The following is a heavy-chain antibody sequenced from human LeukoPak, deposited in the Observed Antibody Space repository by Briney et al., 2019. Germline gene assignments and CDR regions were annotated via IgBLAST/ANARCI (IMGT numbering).Heavy chain of an antibody. Sequence: QSGGSLRLPCAASGFTFSSYWMHWVRQAPGKGLVWVSRINSDGSSTSYADSVKGRFTISRDNAKNTLYLQMNSLRAEDTAVYYCARDRYYYDSSGYYADWGQGTLVTVSS. V-gene: IGHV3-74*01. D-gene: IGHD3-22*01. CDR3: ARDRYYYDSSGYYAD. CDR1: GFTFSSYW. J-gene: IGHJ4*02. CDR2: INSDGSST.